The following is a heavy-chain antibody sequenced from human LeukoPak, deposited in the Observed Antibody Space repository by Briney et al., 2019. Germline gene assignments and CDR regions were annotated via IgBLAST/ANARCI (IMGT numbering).Heavy chain of an antibody. CDR1: GFTLSSYA. CDR3: ARDASGSNNNWFDP. V-gene: IGHV3-66*01. D-gene: IGHD3-10*01. CDR2: IYSDDRT. Sequence: GGSLRLSCAASGFTLSSYAMSWVRQAPGKGLEWVSAIYSDDRTYYADSVKGRVTISRDNSRNTVYLQMNSLRAEDTAVYYCARDASGSNNNWFDPWGQGTLVTVSS. J-gene: IGHJ5*02.